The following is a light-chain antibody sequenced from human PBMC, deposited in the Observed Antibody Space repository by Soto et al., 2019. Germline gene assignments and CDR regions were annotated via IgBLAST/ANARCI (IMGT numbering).Light chain of an antibody. CDR2: DAS. J-gene: IGKJ2*01. Sequence: EIVLTQSPATLSLSPGERPTLSCRASQSVSSYLAWYQHKPGQAPRLLIYDASNRATGIPARFSGSGSGSDFTLTISSLEPEDFAVYYHQQRSNLTPYTFCKWNKLEIK. V-gene: IGKV3-11*01. CDR1: QSVSSY. CDR3: QQRSNLTPYT.